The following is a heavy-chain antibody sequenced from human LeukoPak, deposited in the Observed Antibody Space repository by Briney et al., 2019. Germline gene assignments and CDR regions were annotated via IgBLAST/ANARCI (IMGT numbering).Heavy chain of an antibody. CDR3: ARDMYDGSGYLFDY. CDR2: ISSDGSNK. J-gene: IGHJ4*02. D-gene: IGHD3-22*01. CDR1: GFTFSSYA. V-gene: IGHV3-30-3*01. Sequence: GGSLRLSCAASGFTFSSYAMHWVRQAPGKGLEWVAVISSDGSNKYYADSVKGRFTISRDNSKNTLYLQMNSLRAEDTAVYYCARDMYDGSGYLFDYWGQGTLVTVSS.